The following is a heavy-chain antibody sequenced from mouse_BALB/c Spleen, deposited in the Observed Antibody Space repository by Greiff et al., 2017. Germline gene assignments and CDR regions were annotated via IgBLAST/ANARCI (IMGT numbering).Heavy chain of an antibody. CDR1: GFTFSSYT. Sequence: EVNLVESGGGLVKPGGSLKLSCAASGFTFSSYTMSWVRQTPEKRLEWVATISSGGSYTYYPDSVKGRFTISRDNAKNTLYLQMSSLKSEDTAMYYCTRELLQEYAMDYWGQGTSVTVSS. J-gene: IGHJ4*01. CDR3: TRELLQEYAMDY. D-gene: IGHD1-1*01. CDR2: ISSGGSYT. V-gene: IGHV5-6-4*01.